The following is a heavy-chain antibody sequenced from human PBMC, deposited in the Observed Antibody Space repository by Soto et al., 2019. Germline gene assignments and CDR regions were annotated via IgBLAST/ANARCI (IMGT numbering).Heavy chain of an antibody. V-gene: IGHV4-59*01. J-gene: IGHJ5*02. Sequence: SETLSLTCTASGGSISSYYWSWIRQPPGKGLEWIGYIYYSGSTNYNPSLKSRVTISVDTSKNQFSLKLSSVTAADTAVYYCAREEDTAMDPWGQGTLVTVSS. D-gene: IGHD5-18*01. CDR2: IYYSGST. CDR3: AREEDTAMDP. CDR1: GGSISSYY.